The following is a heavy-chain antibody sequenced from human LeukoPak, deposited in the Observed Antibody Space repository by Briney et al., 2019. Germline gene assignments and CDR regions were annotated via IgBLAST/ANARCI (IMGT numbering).Heavy chain of an antibody. CDR2: IRSSGSTI. D-gene: IGHD5-12*01. J-gene: IGHJ2*01. V-gene: IGHV3-11*01. CDR1: GFTFSDYY. CDR3: ARSPGGYDWYFDL. Sequence: GGSLRLSCAASGFTFSDYYMSWLRQAPGKGLEWVSYIRSSGSTIYYADSVKGRFTISRDNAKNSLYLQMNSLRAEDTAVYYCARSPGGYDWYFDLWGRGTLVTVSS.